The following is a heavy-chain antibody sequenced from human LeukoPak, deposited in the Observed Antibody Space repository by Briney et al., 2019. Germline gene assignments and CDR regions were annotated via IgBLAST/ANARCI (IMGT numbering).Heavy chain of an antibody. CDR3: ARAPAGGTYDL. V-gene: IGHV3-7*03. CDR2: INQDGGRI. Sequence: GGSLRLSCAASGFTFSSHWMNWVRRAPGKGLEWVAIINQDGGRIGYGDSVKGRFTISRDNAQNSLYLQMNSLRAEDTAVYYCARAPAGGTYDLWGQGTMVTVS. CDR1: GFTFSSHW. J-gene: IGHJ3*01.